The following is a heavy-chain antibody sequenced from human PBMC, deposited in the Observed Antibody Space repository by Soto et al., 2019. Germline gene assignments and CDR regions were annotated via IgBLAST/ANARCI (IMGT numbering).Heavy chain of an antibody. J-gene: IGHJ4*02. Sequence: PSETLSLTCSVCGGSVSNKTYYWSWIRQHPGKRLEWIGYVYYSGTTNYNPSLKSRVTISVDLSKNQFSLRLSSVTTADTALYYCARTTAVPNTLRSRYFFDYWGQGTLVTVSS. CDR2: VYYSGTT. V-gene: IGHV4-61*01. CDR3: ARTTAVPNTLRSRYFFDY. D-gene: IGHD4-17*01. CDR1: GGSVSNKTYY.